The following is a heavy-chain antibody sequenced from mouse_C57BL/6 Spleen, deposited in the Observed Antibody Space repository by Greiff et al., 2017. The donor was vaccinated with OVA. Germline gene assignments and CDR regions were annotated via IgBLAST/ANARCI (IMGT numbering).Heavy chain of an antibody. CDR2: INPSTGGT. V-gene: IGHV1-43*01. CDR3: ARWEGDY. J-gene: IGHJ2*01. D-gene: IGHD4-1*01. Sequence: VQLKQSGPELVKPGASVKISCKASGYSFTGYYMHWVKQSSEKSLEWIGEINPSTGGTSYNQKFKGKATLTVDKSSSTAYMQLKSLTSEDSAVYYCARWEGDYWGQGTTLTVSS. CDR1: GYSFTGYY.